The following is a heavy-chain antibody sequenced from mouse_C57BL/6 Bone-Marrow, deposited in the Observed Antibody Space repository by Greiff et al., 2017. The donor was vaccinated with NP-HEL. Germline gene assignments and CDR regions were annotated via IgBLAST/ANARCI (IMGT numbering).Heavy chain of an antibody. CDR1: GFSINSDCY. V-gene: IGHV3-3*01. Sequence: EVQRVESGPSLVRPSQTLSLTCTVTGFSINSDCYWIWIRQFPGNKLEYIGYTFYSGITYYNPSLESRTYITRDTSKNQFSLKLSSVTTEDTATYYCARDPSFTTVYYFDYWGQGTTLTVSS. D-gene: IGHD1-1*01. CDR2: TFYSGIT. J-gene: IGHJ2*01. CDR3: ARDPSFTTVYYFDY.